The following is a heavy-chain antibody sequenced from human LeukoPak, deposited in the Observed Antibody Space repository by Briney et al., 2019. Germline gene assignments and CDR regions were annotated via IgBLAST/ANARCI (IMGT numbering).Heavy chain of an antibody. J-gene: IGHJ4*02. Sequence: PGGSLRLSCAASGFTFSSYAMHWVHQAPGKGLEWVAVISYDGSNKYYADSMKGRFTISRDNSKNTLYLQMNSLRAEDTAMYYCARGQRRHTDMAPSFDYWGQGTLVTVSS. V-gene: IGHV3-30*04. CDR1: GFTFSSYA. CDR3: ARGQRRHTDMAPSFDY. CDR2: ISYDGSNK. D-gene: IGHD5-18*01.